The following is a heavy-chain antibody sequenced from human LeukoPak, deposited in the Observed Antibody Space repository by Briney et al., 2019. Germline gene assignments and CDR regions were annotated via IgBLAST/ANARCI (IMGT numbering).Heavy chain of an antibody. CDR2: IKQDGSEK. V-gene: IGHV3-7*01. CDR3: ARGVKDLNSSHGGYRY. D-gene: IGHD6-13*01. J-gene: IGHJ4*02. Sequence: PGGSLRLSCAASGFTFSSYWMSWVRQAPGKGLEWVANIKQDGSEKYYVDSVKGRFTISRDNAKNSLYLQMNSLRAEDTAVYYCARGVKDLNSSHGGYRYWGQGTLVTVSS. CDR1: GFTFSSYW.